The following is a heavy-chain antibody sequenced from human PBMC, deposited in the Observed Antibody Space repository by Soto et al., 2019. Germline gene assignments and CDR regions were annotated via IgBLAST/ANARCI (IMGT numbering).Heavy chain of an antibody. V-gene: IGHV4-4*07. CDR2: IYTSGST. J-gene: IGHJ5*02. D-gene: IGHD6-13*01. CDR1: GGSISSYS. Sequence: SETLSLTCTVSGGSISSYSWSWIRQAAGKGLEWIGRIYTSGSTNYNPSFKSRVTMSVDTSKNEFSLKLRYVNAADTAVYYCARGLRAYGSSWYYGWFDPWGQGTLVTVSS. CDR3: ARGLRAYGSSWYYGWFDP.